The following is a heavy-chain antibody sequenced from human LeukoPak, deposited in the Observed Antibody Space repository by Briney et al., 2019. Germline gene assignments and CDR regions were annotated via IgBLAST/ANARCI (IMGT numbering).Heavy chain of an antibody. CDR2: IYYSGST. CDR1: GGSISSSSYY. J-gene: IGHJ4*02. D-gene: IGHD2-15*01. CDR3: ARIVVVVVAATPDY. V-gene: IGHV4-39*01. Sequence: SETLSLTCSVSGGSISSSSYYWGGIRQPPGKGLEWIGSIYYSGSTYYNPSLKSRVTISVDTSKNQFSLNLSSVTAADTAVYFCARIVVVVVAATPDYWGQGTLVTVSS.